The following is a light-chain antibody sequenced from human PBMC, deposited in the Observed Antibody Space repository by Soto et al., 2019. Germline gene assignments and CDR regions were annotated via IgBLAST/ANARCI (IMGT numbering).Light chain of an antibody. Sequence: QSALTQPASVSGSPGQSITISCTGTSSDVGSYNYVSWYQQHPGKAPKLMIYEVSNRPSGVSNRFSGSKSGNTASLTISGLQAEDEADYYCSSYTSSSTYVFGTGTQLTVL. CDR1: SSDVGSYNY. V-gene: IGLV2-14*01. CDR2: EVS. CDR3: SSYTSSSTYV. J-gene: IGLJ1*01.